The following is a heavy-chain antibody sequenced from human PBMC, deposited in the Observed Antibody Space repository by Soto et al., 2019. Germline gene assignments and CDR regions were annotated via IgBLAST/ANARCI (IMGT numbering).Heavy chain of an antibody. CDR2: INHSGST. V-gene: IGHV4-34*01. CDR1: GGSFSGYY. CDR3: ARGDREAAPLFDY. Sequence: PSETLSLTCAVYGGSFSGYYWSWIRQPPGKGLEWIGEINHSGSTNYNPSLKSRVTISVDTSKNQLSLKLSSVTAADTAVYYCARGDREAAPLFDYWGQGTLVTVSS. D-gene: IGHD6-6*01. J-gene: IGHJ4*02.